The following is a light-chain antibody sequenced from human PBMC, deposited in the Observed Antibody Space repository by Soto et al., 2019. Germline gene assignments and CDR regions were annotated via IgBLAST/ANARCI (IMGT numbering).Light chain of an antibody. Sequence: EILLTQSPATLSLSRGERATLXXRTSLSVSSYLAWYQQRPGQATRLLXYDASNRATGIPARFSGSGSGTDFNLTISSLEPEDFAVYYCQQRQYWPPITFGQGTRLEIK. V-gene: IGKV3-11*01. J-gene: IGKJ5*01. CDR1: LSVSSY. CDR3: QQRQYWPPIT. CDR2: DAS.